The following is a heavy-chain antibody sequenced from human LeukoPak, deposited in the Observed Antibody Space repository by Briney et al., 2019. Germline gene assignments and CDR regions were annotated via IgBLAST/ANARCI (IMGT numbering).Heavy chain of an antibody. J-gene: IGHJ4*02. CDR3: ARDFHRRIAAASHFDY. D-gene: IGHD6-13*01. V-gene: IGHV1-69*04. CDR2: IIPILGIA. CDR1: GGTFSSYA. Sequence: SVKVSCKASGGTFSSYAISWVRQAPGQGLEWMGRIIPILGIANYAQKFQGRVTITADKSTSTAYMELSSLRSEDTAVYYCARDFHRRIAAASHFDYWSQGTLVTVSS.